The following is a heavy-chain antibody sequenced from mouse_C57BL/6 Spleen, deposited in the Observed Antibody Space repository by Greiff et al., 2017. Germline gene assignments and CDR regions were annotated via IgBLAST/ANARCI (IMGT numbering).Heavy chain of an antibody. CDR1: GYAFSSYW. CDR2: IYPGDGDT. CDR3: ARGGSNQAWFAY. Sequence: QVQLQQSGAELVKPGASVKISCKASGYAFSSYWMNWVKQRPGKGLEWIGQIYPGDGDTSYNGKFKGKATLTADKSSSTAYMQLSSLTSEDSAVYFCARGGSNQAWFAYWGQGTLVTVSA. J-gene: IGHJ3*01. V-gene: IGHV1-80*01. D-gene: IGHD2-5*01.